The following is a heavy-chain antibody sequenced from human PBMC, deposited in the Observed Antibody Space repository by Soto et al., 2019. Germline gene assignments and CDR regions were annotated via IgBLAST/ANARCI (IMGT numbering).Heavy chain of an antibody. J-gene: IGHJ5*02. D-gene: IGHD3-22*01. Sequence: SETLSLTCTVSGGSISSGGYYWSWIRQHPGKGLEWIGYIYYSGSTYYNPSLKSRVTISVDTSKNQFSLKLSFVTAADTAVYYCASDQSSKGYYDSIGYYNRFDPWGQGTLVTVSS. CDR2: IYYSGST. CDR3: ASDQSSKGYYDSIGYYNRFDP. CDR1: GGSISSGGYY. V-gene: IGHV4-31*03.